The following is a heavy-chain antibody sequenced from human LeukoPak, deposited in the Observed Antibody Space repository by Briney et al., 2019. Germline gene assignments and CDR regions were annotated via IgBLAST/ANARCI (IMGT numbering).Heavy chain of an antibody. Sequence: GGSLRLSCAASGFTFTNYPIHWVRQAPGKGLEWVTVISYDGSTKYYADSVKGRFTISRDNSKKMLYLQMNSLRAEDTAVYYCAKGIRRLVGTIPGLRRDHYMDVWGKGTTVTVSS. CDR2: ISYDGSTK. J-gene: IGHJ6*03. D-gene: IGHD1-26*01. V-gene: IGHV3-30*04. CDR1: GFTFTNYP. CDR3: AKGIRRLVGTIPGLRRDHYMDV.